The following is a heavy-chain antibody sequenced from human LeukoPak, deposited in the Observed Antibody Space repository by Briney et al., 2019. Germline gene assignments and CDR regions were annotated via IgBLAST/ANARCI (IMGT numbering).Heavy chain of an antibody. Sequence: PGGSLRLSCAASGFTVSSNYMSWVRQAPGKGLEWVSVIYSGGSTYYADSVKGGFTISRDNSKNTLYLQMNSLRAEDTAVYYCARLVYGALNYWGQGTLVTVSS. CDR1: GFTVSSNY. CDR3: ARLVYGALNY. CDR2: IYSGGST. J-gene: IGHJ4*02. V-gene: IGHV3-66*01. D-gene: IGHD3-16*01.